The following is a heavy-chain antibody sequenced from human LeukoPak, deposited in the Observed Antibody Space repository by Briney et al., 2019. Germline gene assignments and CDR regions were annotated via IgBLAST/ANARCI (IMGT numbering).Heavy chain of an antibody. CDR2: ISWNSGSI. Sequence: GGSLRLSCAASGFTFSNYWMSWVRQAPGKGLEWVSGISWNSGSIGYADSVKGRFTISRDNAKNSLYLQMNSLRAEDTALYHCARDHGYYYGSGSYNYWGQGTLVTVSS. D-gene: IGHD3-10*01. V-gene: IGHV3-20*01. CDR1: GFTFSNYW. J-gene: IGHJ4*02. CDR3: ARDHGYYYGSGSYNY.